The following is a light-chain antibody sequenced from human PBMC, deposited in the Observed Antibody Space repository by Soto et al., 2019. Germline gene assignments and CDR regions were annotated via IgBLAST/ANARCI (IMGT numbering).Light chain of an antibody. Sequence: EIVVTQSPGILSVSPGDRATLSCRASQSVGRNLAWYQQKPGQAPTLLIYAASNRATGLPARFSGSGSGTDFTLTISSLQSEDFAVYYCQEYSKWPLFTFGPGTRVDIK. CDR3: QEYSKWPLFT. CDR1: QSVGRN. V-gene: IGKV3-15*01. J-gene: IGKJ3*01. CDR2: AAS.